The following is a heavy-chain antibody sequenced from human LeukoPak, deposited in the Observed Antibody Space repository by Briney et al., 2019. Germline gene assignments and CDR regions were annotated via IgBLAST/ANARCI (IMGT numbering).Heavy chain of an antibody. J-gene: IGHJ4*02. D-gene: IGHD3-22*01. Sequence: SETLSLTCTVSGGSISSSCYYWGWIRQPPGKGLEWIGSIYYSGSTYYNPSLKSRVTISINTSTNQFSLRLSSMTAADTAVYYCARVHYFHSGGSYYDFDFWGQGTLVTVSS. CDR1: GGSISSSCYY. V-gene: IGHV4-39*07. CDR2: IYYSGST. CDR3: ARVHYFHSGGSYYDFDF.